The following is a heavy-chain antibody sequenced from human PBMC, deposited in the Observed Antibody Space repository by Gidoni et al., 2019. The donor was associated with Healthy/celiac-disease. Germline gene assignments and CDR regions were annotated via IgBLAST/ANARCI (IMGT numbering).Heavy chain of an antibody. CDR3: ARAPSPGGYCSGGSCYSVYYYGMDV. V-gene: IGHV1-2*02. D-gene: IGHD2-15*01. Sequence: QVQLVQSGAEVKKPGASVKVSCKASGYTFTGYYMHWVRQAPGQGLEWMGWINPNSGGTNYAQKFQGRVTMTRDTSISTAYMELSRLGSDDTAVYYCARAPSPGGYCSGGSCYSVYYYGMDVWGQGTTVTVSS. CDR2: INPNSGGT. J-gene: IGHJ6*02. CDR1: GYTFTGYY.